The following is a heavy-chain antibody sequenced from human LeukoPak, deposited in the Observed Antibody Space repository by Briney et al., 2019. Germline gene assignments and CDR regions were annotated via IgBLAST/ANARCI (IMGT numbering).Heavy chain of an antibody. CDR2: IYYSGST. CDR3: ARDRGYYDSTRSSRFDP. V-gene: IGHV4-59*01. CDR1: GGSISSYY. Sequence: PSGTLSLTCTVSGGSISSYYWSWIRQPPGKGLEWIGYIYYSGSTNYNPSLKSRVTISVDTSKNQFSLKLSSVAAADTAVYYCARDRGYYDSTRSSRFDPWGQGTLVTVSS. D-gene: IGHD3-22*01. J-gene: IGHJ5*02.